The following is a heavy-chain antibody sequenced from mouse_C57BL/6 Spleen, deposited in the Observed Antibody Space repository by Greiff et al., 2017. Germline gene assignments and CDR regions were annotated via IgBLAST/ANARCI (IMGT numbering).Heavy chain of an antibody. J-gene: IGHJ3*01. D-gene: IGHD2-3*01. CDR3: ARAGYSGFAY. V-gene: IGHV1-76*01. Sequence: QVQLKESGAELVRPGASVKLSCKASGYTFTDYYINWVKQRPGQGLEWIARIYPGSGNTYYNEKFKGKATLTAENSSSTAYMQLSSLTSEDSAVYFCARAGYSGFAYWGQGTLVTVSA. CDR2: IYPGSGNT. CDR1: GYTFTDYY.